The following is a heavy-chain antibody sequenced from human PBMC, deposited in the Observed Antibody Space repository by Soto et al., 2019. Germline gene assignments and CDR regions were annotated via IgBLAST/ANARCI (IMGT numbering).Heavy chain of an antibody. V-gene: IGHV3-53*01. J-gene: IGHJ5*02. CDR1: GFTVSSDY. CDR3: ARAYGCNPALFDP. CDR2: IYTSGST. D-gene: IGHD3-10*01. Sequence: EVQLVESGGGLIQPGGSLRLSCAASGFTVSSDYMSWVRQAPGKGLEWVSVIYTSGSTYYADSVKGRFTFSRDNSKNTLYLQMNSLRAEDTAVYYCARAYGCNPALFDPGGQGTLVTVSS.